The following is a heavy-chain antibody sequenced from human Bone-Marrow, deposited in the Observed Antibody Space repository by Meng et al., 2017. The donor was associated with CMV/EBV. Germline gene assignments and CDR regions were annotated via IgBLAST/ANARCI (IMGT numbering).Heavy chain of an antibody. CDR2: ICNSGSAK. V-gene: IGHV3-48*04. D-gene: IGHD3-22*01. CDR1: GFTFSSYT. J-gene: IGHJ4*02. Sequence: GESLKISCAASGFTFSSYTMNWVRQAPGKGLEWVSYICNSGSAKYYADSLRGRFTISRDNAKNSLYLQMNSLRADDTALYYCARSLFDSNDPFDYWGQGTVVPVSS. CDR3: ARSLFDSNDPFDY.